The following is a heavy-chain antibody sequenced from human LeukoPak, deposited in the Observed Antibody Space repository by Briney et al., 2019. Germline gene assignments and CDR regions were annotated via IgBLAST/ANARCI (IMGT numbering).Heavy chain of an antibody. V-gene: IGHV3-11*04. J-gene: IGHJ4*02. CDR1: GFAFSDYY. CDR2: IGSSGSPI. Sequence: GGSLRLSCAAPGFAFSDYYMNWVRQAPGKGLEWVSYIGSSGSPIYYADSVKGRFTISRDNAKNSLYLQMNSLRAEDTAVYYCASFYDTSGRDYWGQGTLVTVSS. CDR3: ASFYDTSGRDY. D-gene: IGHD3-22*01.